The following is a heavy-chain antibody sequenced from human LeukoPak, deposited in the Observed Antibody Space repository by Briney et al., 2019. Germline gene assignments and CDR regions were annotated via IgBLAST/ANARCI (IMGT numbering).Heavy chain of an antibody. V-gene: IGHV1-69*06. CDR2: IIPIFGTA. CDR3: ARAPYCSGGSCYPDKPDWFDP. CDR1: GGTFSSYA. J-gene: IGHJ5*02. Sequence: SVKVSCKASGGTFSSYAISWVRQAPGQGLEWMGGIIPIFGTANYAQKFQGRVTITADKSSSTAYMELSSLRSEDTAVYYCARAPYCSGGSCYPDKPDWFDPWGQGTLVTVSS. D-gene: IGHD2-15*01.